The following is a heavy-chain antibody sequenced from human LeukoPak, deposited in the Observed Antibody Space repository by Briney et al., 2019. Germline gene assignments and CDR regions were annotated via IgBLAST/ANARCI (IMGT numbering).Heavy chain of an antibody. CDR3: ARFSPRAMGNYLDF. Sequence: TSETLSLTCTVSGGSISNYFWSWIRQPPGKGLEWIGYIHPRGSTYYNPSLKSRVILSLDKSANQFSLNLSSVTAADTAVYYCARFSPRAMGNYLDFWGQGTLVTVSS. CDR2: IHPRGST. V-gene: IGHV4-4*09. CDR1: GGSISNYF. J-gene: IGHJ4*02. D-gene: IGHD7-27*01.